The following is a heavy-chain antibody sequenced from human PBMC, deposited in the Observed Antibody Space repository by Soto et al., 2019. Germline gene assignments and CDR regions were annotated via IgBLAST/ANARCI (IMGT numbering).Heavy chain of an antibody. J-gene: IGHJ4*02. CDR1: GGSVSSGSYY. CDR3: ARDSEVTAAAPGSGFDY. V-gene: IGHV4-61*01. D-gene: IGHD6-13*01. Sequence: SETLSLTCTVSGGSVSSGSYYWSWIRQPPGKGLEWIGYIYYSGSTNYNPSLKSRVTISVDTSKNQFSLKLSSVTAADTAVYYCARDSEVTAAAPGSGFDYWGQGTLVTVSS. CDR2: IYYSGST.